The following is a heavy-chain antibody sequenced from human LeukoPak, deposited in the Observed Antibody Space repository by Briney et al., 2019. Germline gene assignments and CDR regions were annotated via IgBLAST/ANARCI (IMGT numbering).Heavy chain of an antibody. D-gene: IGHD5-18*01. CDR2: IWYDGSNK. Sequence: GGSLRLSCAASGFTFSSYGMHWVRQAPGKGLERVAVIWYDGSNKYYADSVKGRFTLSRDNFKNTLYLQMNSLRAEDTAVYYCAKEPEDTAMVYYFDYWGQGTLVTVSS. CDR3: AKEPEDTAMVYYFDY. V-gene: IGHV3-33*06. CDR1: GFTFSSYG. J-gene: IGHJ4*02.